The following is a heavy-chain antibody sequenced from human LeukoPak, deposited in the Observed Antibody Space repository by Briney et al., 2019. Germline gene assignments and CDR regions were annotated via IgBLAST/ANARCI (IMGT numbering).Heavy chain of an antibody. D-gene: IGHD2-2*01. V-gene: IGHV4-59*01. CDR3: ARPAAASGYYYMDV. J-gene: IGHJ6*03. Sequence: SETLSLTCTVSGGSISSYYWSWIRQPPGKGLEWSGYIYYSGSTDYNPSLKSRVTISVDTSKNQFSLKLSSVTAADTAVYYCARPAAASGYYYMDVWGKGTTVTVSS. CDR2: IYYSGST. CDR1: GGSISSYY.